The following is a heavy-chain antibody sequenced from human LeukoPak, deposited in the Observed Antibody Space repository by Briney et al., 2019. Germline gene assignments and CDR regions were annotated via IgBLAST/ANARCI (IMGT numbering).Heavy chain of an antibody. J-gene: IGHJ4*02. CDR2: ISWNSGSI. D-gene: IGHD1-26*01. Sequence: GGSLRLSCAASGFTFDDYAMHWVRQAPGKGLEWVSGISWNSGSIGYADSVKGRLTISRDNAKNSLYLQMNSLRAEDTALYYCAKDIGSGSYYDYWGQGTLVTVSS. V-gene: IGHV3-9*01. CDR3: AKDIGSGSYYDY. CDR1: GFTFDDYA.